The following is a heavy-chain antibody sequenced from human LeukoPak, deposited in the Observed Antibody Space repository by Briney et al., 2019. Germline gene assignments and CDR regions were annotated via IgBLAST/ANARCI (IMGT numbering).Heavy chain of an antibody. CDR1: GGTFSSYA. CDR3: ATALHYYMDV. D-gene: IGHD2-15*01. J-gene: IGHJ6*03. V-gene: IGHV1-69*06. CDR2: IIPIFGTA. Sequence: SVKVSCKASGGTFSSYAISWVRQAPGQGLEWMGGIIPIFGTANYAQKFQGRVTITADKSTSTAYMELSRLRSDDTAVYYCATALHYYMDVWGKGTTVTVSS.